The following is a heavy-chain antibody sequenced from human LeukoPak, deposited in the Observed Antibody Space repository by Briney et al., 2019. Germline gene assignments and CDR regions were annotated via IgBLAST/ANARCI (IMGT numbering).Heavy chain of an antibody. J-gene: IGHJ4*02. CDR2: IYYSGST. Sequence: TSETLSLTCTVSGGSISSYYWSWIRQPPGKGLEWIGYIYYSGSTNYNPSLKSRVTISVDTFKNQFSLKLSSVTAADTAVYYCARVSMTTVNIDYWGQGTLVTVSS. CDR1: GGSISSYY. D-gene: IGHD4-17*01. CDR3: ARVSMTTVNIDY. V-gene: IGHV4-59*01.